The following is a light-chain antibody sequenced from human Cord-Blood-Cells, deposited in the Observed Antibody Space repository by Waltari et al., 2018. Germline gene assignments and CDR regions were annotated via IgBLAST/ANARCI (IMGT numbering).Light chain of an antibody. V-gene: IGKV1-39*01. CDR1: QSISSY. CDR2: AAS. Sequence: IQMTQSPSSLSASVGDSVTITCRASQSISSYLNWYQQKPGKAPKLLIYAASSLQSGVPSRCSGSASGTDFTLIISSQQPEDVAAYYCQQSYSTLTFGQGTRLEIK. CDR3: QQSYSTLT. J-gene: IGKJ5*01.